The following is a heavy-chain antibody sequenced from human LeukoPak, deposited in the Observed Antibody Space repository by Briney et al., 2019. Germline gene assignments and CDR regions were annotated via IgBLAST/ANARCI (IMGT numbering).Heavy chain of an antibody. Sequence: GGSLRLSCAASGFTFSSYAMHWVRQAPGKGLEWVAVISYDGSNKYYADSVKGRFTISRDNSKNTLYLQINSLRAEDTAVYYCARAYSTTWTGVGFDYWGQGTLVTVSS. CDR1: GFTFSSYA. CDR3: ARAYSTTWTGVGFDY. CDR2: ISYDGSNK. J-gene: IGHJ4*02. V-gene: IGHV3-30*04. D-gene: IGHD3-10*01.